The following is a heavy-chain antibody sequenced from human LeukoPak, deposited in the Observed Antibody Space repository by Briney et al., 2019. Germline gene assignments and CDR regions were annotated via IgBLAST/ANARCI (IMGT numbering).Heavy chain of an antibody. J-gene: IGHJ4*02. CDR2: IYYSGST. Sequence: PSETLSLTCTVSGGSISSYYWSWLRQPPGKGLEWLGYIYYSGSTNYSPSLKSRVTISVDTSKNQFSLKLSSVTAADTAVYYCARLQTYSSSRHFDYWGQGTLVTVSS. CDR3: ARLQTYSSSRHFDY. CDR1: GGSISSYY. V-gene: IGHV4-59*01. D-gene: IGHD6-13*01.